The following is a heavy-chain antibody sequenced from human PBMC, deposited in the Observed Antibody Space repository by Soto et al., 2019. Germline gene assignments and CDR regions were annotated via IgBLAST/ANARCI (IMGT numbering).Heavy chain of an antibody. J-gene: IGHJ3*02. V-gene: IGHV3-73*01. D-gene: IGHD1-26*01. CDR3: TRSDPTGGSYYAFDI. CDR2: IRSKANSYAT. Sequence: GGSLRLSCAASGFTFSGSAMHWVRQASGKGLEWVGRIRSKANSYATAYAASVKGRFTISRDDSKNTAYLQMNSLKTEDTAVYYCTRSDPTGGSYYAFDIWGQGTMVTVSS. CDR1: GFTFSGSA.